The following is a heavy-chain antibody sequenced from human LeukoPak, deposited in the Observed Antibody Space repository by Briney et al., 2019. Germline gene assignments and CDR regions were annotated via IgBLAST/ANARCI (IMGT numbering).Heavy chain of an antibody. J-gene: IGHJ5*02. V-gene: IGHV3-30*03. CDR1: GFTFSSYG. CDR3: ARISTTTKWFDP. CDR2: VSYDGSNK. D-gene: IGHD5-24*01. Sequence: GGSLRLSCAASGFTFSSYGMHWVRQAPGKGLEWVAVVSYDGSNKYYADSVKGRFTISRVNSKNTLYLQMNSLRAEDTAVYYCARISTTTKWFDPWGQGTLVTVSS.